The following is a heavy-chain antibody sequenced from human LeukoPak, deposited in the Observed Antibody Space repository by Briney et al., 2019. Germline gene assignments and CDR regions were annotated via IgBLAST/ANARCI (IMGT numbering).Heavy chain of an antibody. CDR1: GFTVSSNY. CDR2: IYSGGST. Sequence: PGGSLRLSCAASGFTVSSNYMSWVRQAPGKGLEWVSVIYSGGSTYYADSVKGRFTISRDNSKNTLYLQMNSLRAEDTAVYYCARGRTSKSGYPYYFDYWGQGTLVTVSS. D-gene: IGHD3-3*01. CDR3: ARGRTSKSGYPYYFDY. V-gene: IGHV3-53*01. J-gene: IGHJ4*02.